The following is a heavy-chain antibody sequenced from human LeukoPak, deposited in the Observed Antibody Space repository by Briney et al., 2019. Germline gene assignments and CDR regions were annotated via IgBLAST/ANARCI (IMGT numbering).Heavy chain of an antibody. V-gene: IGHV1-2*02. CDR2: INPNSGGT. Sequence: ASVKVSCKASGYTFTGYYMHWVRQAPGQGLEWMGWINPNSGGTNYAQKFQGRVTMTRDTSISTAYMELSRLRSDDKAVYYCAREVRFKPRSFAPGGQGPLVTVSS. J-gene: IGHJ5*02. CDR3: AREVRFKPRSFAP. CDR1: GYTFTGYY. D-gene: IGHD1-14*01.